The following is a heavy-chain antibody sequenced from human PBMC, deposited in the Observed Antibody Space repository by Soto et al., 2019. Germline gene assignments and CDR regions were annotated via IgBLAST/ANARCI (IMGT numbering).Heavy chain of an antibody. D-gene: IGHD6-19*01. V-gene: IGHV3-30-3*01. Sequence: PGGSLRLSCAASGFTFSSYAMHWVRQAPGKGLEWVAVISYDGSNKYYVDSVKGRFTISRDNSKNTLYLQMNSLRAEDTAVYYCARDGGSGWYEGPGFDYWGQGTLVTVS. CDR2: ISYDGSNK. CDR1: GFTFSSYA. CDR3: ARDGGSGWYEGPGFDY. J-gene: IGHJ4*02.